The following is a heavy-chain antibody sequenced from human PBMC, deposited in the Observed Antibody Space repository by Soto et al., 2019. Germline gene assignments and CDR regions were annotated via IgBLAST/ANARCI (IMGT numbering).Heavy chain of an antibody. V-gene: IGHV4-34*01. CDR1: GGSLSGYY. J-gene: IGHJ6*02. CDR3: ARATLRPYYYYGMDV. CDR2: INHSGST. Sequence: QVQLQQWGAGLLKPSETLSLTCAVYGGSLSGYYWSWIRQPPGKGLEWIGEINHSGSTNYNPSLKSRVTISVDTSKNQFSLKLSSVTAADTAVYYCARATLRPYYYYGMDVWGQGTTVTVSS.